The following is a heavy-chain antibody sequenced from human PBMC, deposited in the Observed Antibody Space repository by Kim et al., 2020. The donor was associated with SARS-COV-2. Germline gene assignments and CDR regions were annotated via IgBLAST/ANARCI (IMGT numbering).Heavy chain of an antibody. D-gene: IGHD2-21*02. CDR3: ARAGVAYCGGDCYSEDYYYYYGMDV. CDR2: ISSSGSTI. CDR1: GFTFSDYY. Sequence: GGSLRLSCAASGFTFSDYYMSWIRQAPGKGLEWVSYISSSGSTIYYADSVKGRFTISRDNAKNSLYLQMNSLRAEDTAVYYCARAGVAYCGGDCYSEDYYYYYGMDVWGQGTTVTVSS. J-gene: IGHJ6*02. V-gene: IGHV3-11*01.